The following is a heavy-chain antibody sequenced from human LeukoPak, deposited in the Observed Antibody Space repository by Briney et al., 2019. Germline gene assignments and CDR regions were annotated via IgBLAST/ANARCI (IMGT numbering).Heavy chain of an antibody. CDR2: INPNSGGT. J-gene: IGHJ4*02. CDR3: ARVTRKNYGDYEPLGY. D-gene: IGHD4-17*01. Sequence: GASVKVSCKASGYTFTGYYMHWVRQAPGQGLEWMGWINPNSGGTNYAQKFQGRVTMTRDTSISTAYMELSRLRSDGTAVYYCARVTRKNYGDYEPLGYWGQGTLVTVSS. V-gene: IGHV1-2*02. CDR1: GYTFTGYY.